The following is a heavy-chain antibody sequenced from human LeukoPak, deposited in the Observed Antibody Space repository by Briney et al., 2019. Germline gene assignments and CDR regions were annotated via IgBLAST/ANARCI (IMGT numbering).Heavy chain of an antibody. D-gene: IGHD3-22*01. CDR2: INAGNGNT. CDR3: ARGGLLTRYYYDSSGYYNY. J-gene: IGHJ4*02. CDR1: GYTFTSYA. Sequence: ASVKVSCMASGYTFTSYAMHWVRQAPGQRLEWMGWINAGNGNTKYSQKFQGRVTITRDTSASTAYMELSSLRSEDTAVYYCARGGLLTRYYYDSSGYYNYWGQGTLVTVSS. V-gene: IGHV1-3*01.